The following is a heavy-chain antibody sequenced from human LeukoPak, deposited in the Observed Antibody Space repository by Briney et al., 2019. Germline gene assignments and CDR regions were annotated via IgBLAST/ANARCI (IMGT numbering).Heavy chain of an antibody. Sequence: SETLSLTCTVSGGSISSGNYYWSWIRQPAGKGLEWIGRIYTSGSTNYNPSLKSRVTISVDTSKNQFSLKLSSVTAADTAVYYCARASVTYYYYYYMDVWGKGTTVTVSS. CDR3: ARASVTYYYYYYMDV. CDR1: GGSISSGNYY. V-gene: IGHV4-61*02. J-gene: IGHJ6*03. D-gene: IGHD4-11*01. CDR2: IYTSGST.